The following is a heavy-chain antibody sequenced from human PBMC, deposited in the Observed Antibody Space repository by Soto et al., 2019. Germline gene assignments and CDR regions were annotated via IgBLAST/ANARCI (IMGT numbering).Heavy chain of an antibody. J-gene: IGHJ4*02. V-gene: IGHV1-8*01. D-gene: IGHD6-19*01. CDR1: GYSFTSLD. CDR2: LEPSTGRT. Sequence: ASVKVSFKASGYSFTSLDINWVRPTAGQGLEWMGWLEPSTGRTGYAQKFQGRVTMTRDTSINTAYMELTTLTSDDTAFYYCARGGSAGVDYWGQGTLVTVSS. CDR3: ARGGSAGVDY.